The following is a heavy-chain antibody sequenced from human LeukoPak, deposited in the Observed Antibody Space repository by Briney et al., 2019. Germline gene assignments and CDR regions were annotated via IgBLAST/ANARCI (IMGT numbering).Heavy chain of an antibody. Sequence: SQTLSLTCAISVDSVSSNSAAWNWIRQSPSRGLEWLGRTYYRSKWYNDYAVSVKSRITINPDTSKNQFSLQLNSVTPEDTAVYYCARDPGRAVSGLFDYWGQGTLVTVSS. CDR1: VDSVSSNSAA. CDR2: TYYRSKWYN. V-gene: IGHV6-1*01. CDR3: ARDPGRAVSGLFDY. J-gene: IGHJ4*02. D-gene: IGHD6-19*01.